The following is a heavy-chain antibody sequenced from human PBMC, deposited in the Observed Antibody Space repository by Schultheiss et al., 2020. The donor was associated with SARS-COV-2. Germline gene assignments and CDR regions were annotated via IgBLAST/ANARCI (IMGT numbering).Heavy chain of an antibody. J-gene: IGHJ5*02. CDR2: TYYRSKWYN. CDR1: GDNVSSRSAG. CDR3: ARGDAVAATGWFDP. V-gene: IGHV6-1*01. D-gene: IGHD6-19*01. Sequence: SQTLSLTCAISGDNVSSRSAGWNWIRQSPSRGLEWLGRTYYRSKWYNDYAVSVKSRITINPDTSKNQFSLQLNSVTPEDTAVYYCARGDAVAATGWFDPWGQGTLVTVSS.